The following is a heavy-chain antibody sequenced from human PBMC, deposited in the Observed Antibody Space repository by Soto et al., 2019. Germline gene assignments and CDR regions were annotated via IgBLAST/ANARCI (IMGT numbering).Heavy chain of an antibody. Sequence: PGGSLRLSCAASGFTFSTYSMNWVRQAPGKGLEWVSVIYSGGSTYYADSVKGRFTISRDNSKNTLYLQMNSLRAEDTAVYYCAREGFRAVMSYYGMDVWGQGTTVTVSS. V-gene: IGHV3-66*01. J-gene: IGHJ6*02. CDR2: IYSGGST. CDR1: GFTFSTYS. D-gene: IGHD3-16*01. CDR3: AREGFRAVMSYYGMDV.